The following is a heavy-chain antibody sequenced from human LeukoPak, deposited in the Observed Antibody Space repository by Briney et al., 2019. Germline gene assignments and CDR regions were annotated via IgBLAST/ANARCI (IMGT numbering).Heavy chain of an antibody. V-gene: IGHV1-69*04. CDR2: IIPILGIA. Sequence: SVKVSCKASGGTFSSYAISWVRQAPGQGLEWMGRIIPILGIANYAQKFQGRVTITADKSTSTAYMELSSLRSEDTAVYYCARGIAVAGTLQHWSQGTLVTVSS. J-gene: IGHJ1*01. D-gene: IGHD6-19*01. CDR1: GGTFSSYA. CDR3: ARGIAVAGTLQH.